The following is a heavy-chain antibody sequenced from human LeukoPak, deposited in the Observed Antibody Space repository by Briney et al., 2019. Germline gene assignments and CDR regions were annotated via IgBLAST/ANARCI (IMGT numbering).Heavy chain of an antibody. V-gene: IGHV1-46*01. CDR1: GYTFTTYY. D-gene: IGHD6-13*01. CDR2: IDPSDGTT. J-gene: IGHJ3*02. CDR3: EAAAGKEGGAFDI. Sequence: ASVKVSCKASGYTFTTYYMNWVRQAPGQGLEWMGIIDPSDGTTSYAQKFQGRVTMTRDTSISTAYMELSRLRSDDTAVYYCEAAAGKEGGAFDIWGQGTMVTVSS.